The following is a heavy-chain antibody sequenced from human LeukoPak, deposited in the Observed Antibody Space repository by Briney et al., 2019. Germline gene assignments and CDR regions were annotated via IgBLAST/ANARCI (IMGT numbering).Heavy chain of an antibody. CDR2: ISPDGSFT. CDR3: ARLSGFSDY. D-gene: IGHD5-12*01. Sequence: GGSLRLSCAASGFTFSSYWMHWVRQAPGKGPVWVSRISPDGSFTIYADSVKGRFTISRDNSKNTLYLQMNSLRAEDTAVYYCARLSGFSDYWGQGTLVTVSS. V-gene: IGHV3-74*01. CDR1: GFTFSSYW. J-gene: IGHJ4*02.